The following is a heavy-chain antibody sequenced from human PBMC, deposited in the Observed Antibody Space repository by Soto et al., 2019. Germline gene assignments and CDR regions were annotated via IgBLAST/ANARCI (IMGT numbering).Heavy chain of an antibody. Sequence: QVQLVQSGAEVKKPGSSVTVSCKASGGTFSSYTISWVRQAPGQGLEWMGRIIPILGIANYAQKFQGRVTITADKSTDTAYMELSSLRSYDTAVYYCASSILGYCSGGSCHDGVYWGQGTLVTVSS. V-gene: IGHV1-69*02. CDR2: IIPILGIA. D-gene: IGHD2-15*01. CDR1: GGTFSSYT. J-gene: IGHJ4*02. CDR3: ASSILGYCSGGSCHDGVY.